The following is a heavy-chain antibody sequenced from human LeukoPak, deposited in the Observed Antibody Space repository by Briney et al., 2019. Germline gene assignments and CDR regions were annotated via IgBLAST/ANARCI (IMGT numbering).Heavy chain of an antibody. Sequence: GGSLRLSCAASGFTFSSYAMSWVRQAPGKGLEWVAFIRYDGSNKDYADSVKGRFTISRDNSKSTLYLQMNSLTAEDTAVYYCANPPSSGATVIDYWGQGTLVTVPS. D-gene: IGHD1-26*01. CDR2: IRYDGSNK. CDR3: ANPPSSGATVIDY. CDR1: GFTFSSYA. J-gene: IGHJ4*02. V-gene: IGHV3-30*02.